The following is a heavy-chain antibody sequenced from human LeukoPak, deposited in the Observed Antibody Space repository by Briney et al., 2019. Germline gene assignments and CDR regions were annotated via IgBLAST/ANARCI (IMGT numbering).Heavy chain of an antibody. Sequence: GGSLRLSCAASGFTFSSHGMHWVRQAPGKGLEWVAFIRCDGSNKYYADSVKGRFTISRDNSKNTLYLQMNSLRAEDTAVYYCANQLSRITMVRGVIFDYWGQGTLVTVSS. CDR1: GFTFSSHG. CDR2: IRCDGSNK. V-gene: IGHV3-30*02. D-gene: IGHD3-10*01. J-gene: IGHJ4*02. CDR3: ANQLSRITMVRGVIFDY.